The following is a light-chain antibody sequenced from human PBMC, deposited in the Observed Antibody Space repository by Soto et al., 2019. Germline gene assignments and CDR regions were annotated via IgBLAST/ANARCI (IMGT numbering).Light chain of an antibody. CDR3: QQYNRLYT. CDR1: QSISSW. CDR2: KAS. J-gene: IGKJ2*01. Sequence: DIQMTQSPSTLSASVGDRVTITCRASQSISSWLAWYQQKPGKAPKRLIYKASSLESGVPSRFSGSGSWTEFTLTISSLQPDDFATYYCQQYNRLYTFGQGTKLEIK. V-gene: IGKV1-5*03.